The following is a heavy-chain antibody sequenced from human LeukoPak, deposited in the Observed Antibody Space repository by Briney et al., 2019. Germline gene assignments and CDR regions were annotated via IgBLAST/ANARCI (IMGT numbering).Heavy chain of an antibody. J-gene: IGHJ6*03. CDR2: ISYDGSNE. CDR1: GFTFSSYS. D-gene: IGHD2-15*01. Sequence: GGSLRLSCAASGFTFSSYSMHWVRQAPGKGLEWVAVISYDGSNEYYADSVKGRFTISRDNSKNTLYLQISSLRAEDTAVYYCARVGSRYELLSYYYYMDVWGKGTTVTVSS. V-gene: IGHV3-30*04. CDR3: ARVGSRYELLSYYYYMDV.